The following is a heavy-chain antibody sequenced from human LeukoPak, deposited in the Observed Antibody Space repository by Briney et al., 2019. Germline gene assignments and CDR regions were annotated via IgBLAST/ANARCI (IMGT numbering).Heavy chain of an antibody. CDR1: GGSISSSSYY. V-gene: IGHV4-39*07. Sequence: SETLSLTCTVSGGSISSSSYYWGWIRQPPGKGLEWIGSMYHGGSTYYSPSLTSRVTISVDTSKNQFSLKLRSVTAADTAVYYCARDWLTTVTTGSHWFFDYWGQGTLVTVSS. CDR2: MYHGGST. CDR3: ARDWLTTVTTGSHWFFDY. D-gene: IGHD4-17*01. J-gene: IGHJ4*02.